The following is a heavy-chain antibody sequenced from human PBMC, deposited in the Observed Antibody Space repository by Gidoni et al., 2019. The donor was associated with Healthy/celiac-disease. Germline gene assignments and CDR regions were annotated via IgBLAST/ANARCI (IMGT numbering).Heavy chain of an antibody. CDR2: LSAYNGNT. CDR1: GYTFHSYG. Sequence: QVQLVPSGDEVKKPGSSLTVSCKSSGYTFHSYGISWVRQAPGQGLEWMGWLSAYNGNTNDAQRLQGRVTMTTDTSTRTAYMELRSLRADDTAGYYCARADFDWLFARYYFDYWGQGTLVTVSS. J-gene: IGHJ4*02. D-gene: IGHD3-9*01. CDR3: ARADFDWLFARYYFDY. V-gene: IGHV1-18*04.